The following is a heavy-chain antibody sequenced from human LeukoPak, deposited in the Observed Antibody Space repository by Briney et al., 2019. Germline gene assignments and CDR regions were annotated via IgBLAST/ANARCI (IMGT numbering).Heavy chain of an antibody. D-gene: IGHD3-9*01. CDR3: ARDALRYFAWALYWFDP. CDR2: INPNSGGT. V-gene: IGHV1-2*02. CDR1: GYTFTGYY. Sequence: ASVKVSCKASGYTFTGYYMHWVRQAPGQGLEWMGWINPNSGGTNYAQKFQGRVTMTRDTSISTAYMELSRLRSDDTAVYYCARDALRYFAWALYWFDPWGQGTLVTVSS. J-gene: IGHJ5*02.